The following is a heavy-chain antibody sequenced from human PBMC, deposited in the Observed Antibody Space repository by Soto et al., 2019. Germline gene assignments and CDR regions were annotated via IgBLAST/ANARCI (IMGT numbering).Heavy chain of an antibody. V-gene: IGHV1-69*02. Sequence: QVQLVQSGAEVKKPGSSVKVSCKASGGTFSSYTISWVRQAPGQGLEWMGRIIPILGIANYAQKFQGRVTITADKSTSTAYMELSSLRSEDTAVYYCASLMSSGYYYGMDVLGQGTTVTVSS. CDR3: ASLMSSGYYYGMDV. CDR1: GGTFSSYT. J-gene: IGHJ6*02. CDR2: IIPILGIA. D-gene: IGHD3-10*01.